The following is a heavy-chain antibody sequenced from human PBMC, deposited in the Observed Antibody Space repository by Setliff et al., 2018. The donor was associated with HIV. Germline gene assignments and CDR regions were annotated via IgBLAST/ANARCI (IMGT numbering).Heavy chain of an antibody. Sequence: SETLSLTCNVYGGSLTNYYWTWVRHAPGKGLEWIGEVTDGGYTNYNPSLKSRVTMYVDTSKNQFSLNLNSVTAADTGVYYCTRDWRAYGLMGSWGQGMLVTVSS. CDR3: TRDWRAYGLMGS. CDR2: VTDGGYT. D-gene: IGHD4-17*01. CDR1: GGSLTNYY. V-gene: IGHV4-34*01. J-gene: IGHJ5*02.